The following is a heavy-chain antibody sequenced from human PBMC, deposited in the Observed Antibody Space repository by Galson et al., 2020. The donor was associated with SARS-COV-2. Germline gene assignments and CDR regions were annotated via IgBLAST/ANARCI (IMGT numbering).Heavy chain of an antibody. D-gene: IGHD4-17*01. V-gene: IGHV4-34*01. Sequence: SETLSLTCAVYGGSFSGYYWNWIRQPPGNGLEWIGEINHSGSTNYNPSLKSRVTISVDTSKKQFSLKLSSVTAADTAVYYCARGGLRFNWFDPWGQGILVTVSS. CDR3: ARGGLRFNWFDP. CDR2: INHSGST. J-gene: IGHJ5*02. CDR1: GGSFSGYY.